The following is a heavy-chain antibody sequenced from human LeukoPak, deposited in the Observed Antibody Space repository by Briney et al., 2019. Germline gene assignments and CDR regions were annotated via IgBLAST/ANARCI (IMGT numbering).Heavy chain of an antibody. CDR3: AREHFDWFGPQNAVYDAFDI. V-gene: IGHV1-69*13. Sequence: GASVKVSCKASGGTFSSYAISWVRQAPGQGLEWMGGIIPIFGTANYAQKFQGRVTITADESTSTAYMELSSLRSEDTAVYYCAREHFDWFGPQNAVYDAFDIWGQGTMVTVSS. CDR2: IIPIFGTA. D-gene: IGHD3-9*01. J-gene: IGHJ3*02. CDR1: GGTFSSYA.